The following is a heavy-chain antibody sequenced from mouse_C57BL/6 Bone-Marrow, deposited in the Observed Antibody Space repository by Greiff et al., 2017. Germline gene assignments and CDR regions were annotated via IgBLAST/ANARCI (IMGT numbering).Heavy chain of an antibody. CDR3: ARKVYYGSSYYAMDY. J-gene: IGHJ4*01. CDR2: IYPRSGNT. V-gene: IGHV1-81*01. Sequence: QVQLKQSGAELARPGASVKLSCKASGYTFTSYGISWVKQRTGQGLEWIGEIYPRSGNTYYNEKFKGKATLTADKSSSTAYMELRSLTSEDSAVXFCARKVYYGSSYYAMDYWGQGTSVTVSS. CDR1: GYTFTSYG. D-gene: IGHD1-1*01.